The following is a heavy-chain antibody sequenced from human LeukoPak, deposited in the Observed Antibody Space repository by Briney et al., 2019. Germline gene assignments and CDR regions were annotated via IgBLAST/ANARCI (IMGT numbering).Heavy chain of an antibody. CDR2: IWYDGSSK. Sequence: PGGSLRLSCAASGFTFSSYGMHWVRQAPGKGLEWVSIIWYDGSSKYYADSVKGRFTISRDDSKNTVYLQMNSLRVEDTAVYYCAAASGYSYFEHWGQGTLVIVSS. CDR3: AAASGYSYFEH. CDR1: GFTFSSYG. V-gene: IGHV3-33*01. J-gene: IGHJ1*01. D-gene: IGHD6-13*01.